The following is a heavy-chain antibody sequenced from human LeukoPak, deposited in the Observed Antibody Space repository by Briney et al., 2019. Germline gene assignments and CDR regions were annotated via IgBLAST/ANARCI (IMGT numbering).Heavy chain of an antibody. CDR1: GGSFSGYY. CDR2: INHSGST. Sequence: SETLSLTCAVYGGSFSGYYWSWIRQPPGKGLEWIGEINHSGSTNYNPSLKSRVTISVGTSKNQFSLKLSSVTAADTAVYYCARYLTTFRSGYYAYWGQGTLVTVSS. D-gene: IGHD3-22*01. CDR3: ARYLTTFRSGYYAY. J-gene: IGHJ4*02. V-gene: IGHV4-34*01.